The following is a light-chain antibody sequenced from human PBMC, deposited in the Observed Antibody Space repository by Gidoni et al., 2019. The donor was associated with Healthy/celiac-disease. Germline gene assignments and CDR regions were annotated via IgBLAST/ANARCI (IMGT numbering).Light chain of an antibody. CDR3: SSYTSTSTLV. Sequence: QSALTQPASVSGSPGQSITISCTGTSSDVGGYNYVSWYQQHSAKAPKLMIYEVSNRPSGVSNRFSGSKSGNTASLTISGLQAEDEADYYCSSYTSTSTLVFGGGTKLTVL. CDR1: SSDVGGYNY. V-gene: IGLV2-14*01. J-gene: IGLJ2*01. CDR2: EVS.